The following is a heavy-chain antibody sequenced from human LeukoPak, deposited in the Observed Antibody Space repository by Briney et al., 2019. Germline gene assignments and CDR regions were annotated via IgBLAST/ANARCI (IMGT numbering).Heavy chain of an antibody. CDR3: ARGRTYYDTSGALDYFDY. D-gene: IGHD3-22*01. J-gene: IGHJ4*02. Sequence: SQTLSLTCTVSGGSMTSGGYYWSRIRQHPGKGLEWIGYIYYSGSTYYNPSLTSRVTISVDTSKNQFSLKLSSVTAADTAVYYCARGRTYYDTSGALDYFDYWGQGTLVTVSS. CDR2: IYYSGST. CDR1: GGSMTSGGYY. V-gene: IGHV4-31*03.